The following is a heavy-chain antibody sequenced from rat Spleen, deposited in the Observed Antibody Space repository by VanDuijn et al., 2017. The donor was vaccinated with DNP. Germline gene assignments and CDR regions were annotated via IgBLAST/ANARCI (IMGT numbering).Heavy chain of an antibody. D-gene: IGHD1-10*01. Sequence: EVQLVESGGGLVQPGRSLKLSCAASGFTFSDYNMAWVRQAPKKGLEWVATISYDGSSTYYRDSVKGRFTISRDNAKSTLYLQMDSLRSEDTATYYCARFITTTDYFDYWGQGVMVTVSS. J-gene: IGHJ2*01. V-gene: IGHV5-7*01. CDR3: ARFITTTDYFDY. CDR2: ISYDGSST. CDR1: GFTFSDYN.